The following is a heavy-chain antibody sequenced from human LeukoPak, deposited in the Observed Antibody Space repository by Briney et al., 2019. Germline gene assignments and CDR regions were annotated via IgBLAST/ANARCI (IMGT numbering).Heavy chain of an antibody. CDR2: IYHSGST. V-gene: IGHV4-4*02. CDR3: ARLVEGIAAAGTDY. CDR1: GGSISSSNW. J-gene: IGHJ4*02. D-gene: IGHD6-13*01. Sequence: PSETLSLTCAVSGGSISSSNWWSWVRPPPGKGLEWIGEIYHSGSTNYNPSLKSRVTISVDTSKNQFSLKLSSVTAADTAVYYCARLVEGIAAAGTDYWGLGTLVTVSS.